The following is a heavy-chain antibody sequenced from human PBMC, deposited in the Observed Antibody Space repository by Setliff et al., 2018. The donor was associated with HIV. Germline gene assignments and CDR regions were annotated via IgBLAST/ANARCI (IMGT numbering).Heavy chain of an antibody. V-gene: IGHV1-69*13. CDR3: ARSVWAVVVPTDPAVDAFAI. CDR1: GGTFSSYA. Sequence: ASVKVSCKASGGTFSSYAISWVRQAPGQGLEWMGGIIPIFGTANYAQKFQGRVTITADESTSTAYMELSSLRSEDTAVYYCARSVWAVVVPTDPAVDAFAIWGQGTMVTVSS. J-gene: IGHJ3*02. CDR2: IIPIFGTA. D-gene: IGHD2-2*01.